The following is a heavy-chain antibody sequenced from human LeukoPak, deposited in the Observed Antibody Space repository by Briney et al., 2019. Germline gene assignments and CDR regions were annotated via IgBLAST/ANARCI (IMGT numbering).Heavy chain of an antibody. Sequence: GASVKVSCKASGYTFTGYYMHWVRQAPGQGLEWMGWINPNSGGTNYAQKFQGRVTMTRDTSISTAYMELSRLGSDDTAVYYCARSYYDSSGYSPEGPWGQGTLVTVSS. J-gene: IGHJ5*02. CDR3: ARSYYDSSGYSPEGP. CDR1: GYTFTGYY. D-gene: IGHD3-22*01. CDR2: INPNSGGT. V-gene: IGHV1-2*02.